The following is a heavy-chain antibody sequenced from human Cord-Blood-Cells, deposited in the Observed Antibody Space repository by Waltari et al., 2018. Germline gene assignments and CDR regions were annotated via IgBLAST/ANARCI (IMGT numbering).Heavy chain of an antibody. V-gene: IGHV3-53*01. J-gene: IGHJ4*02. CDR3: ARDYYDSSGYYYDY. D-gene: IGHD3-22*01. Sequence: EVQLVESGGGLIQPGGSLRLSCAAYGFTVSSNYMSWVRKARGKGVECDSVIYSGGSTYYADSVKGRFTISRDNSKNTLYLKMNSRRAEDTAVYYCARDYYDSSGYYYDYWGQGTLVTVSS. CDR2: IYSGGST. CDR1: GFTVSSNY.